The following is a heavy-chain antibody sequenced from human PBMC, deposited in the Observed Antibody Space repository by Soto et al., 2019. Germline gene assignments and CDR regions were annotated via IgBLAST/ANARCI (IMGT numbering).Heavy chain of an antibody. CDR1: GISFSRYS. CDR2: ISSTSTTI. V-gene: IGHV3-48*02. J-gene: IGHJ5*02. CDR3: VRDSPLLDP. Sequence: GGSLRLSCAASGISFSRYSMNWVRQAPGKGLEWVSYISSTSTTIYYADSVKGRFTISRDNAKNSLYLQMNSLRDEDTAVYYCVRDSPLLDPWGQGTLVTVSS.